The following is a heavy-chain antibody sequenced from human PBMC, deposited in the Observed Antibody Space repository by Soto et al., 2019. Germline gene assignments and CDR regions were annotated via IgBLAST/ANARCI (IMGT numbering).Heavy chain of an antibody. D-gene: IGHD3-10*01. CDR3: ARPEVRGPDWFDP. J-gene: IGHJ5*02. CDR2: INPKSGDT. Sequence: ASVKVSCKASGYTFTGYFMQWVRQAPGQGLEWMGWINPKSGDTKYAQKFQGRVTMARDTSISTVYMELSSLRAEDTAVYYCARPEVRGPDWFDPWGQGTLVTVSS. CDR1: GYTFTGYF. V-gene: IGHV1-2*02.